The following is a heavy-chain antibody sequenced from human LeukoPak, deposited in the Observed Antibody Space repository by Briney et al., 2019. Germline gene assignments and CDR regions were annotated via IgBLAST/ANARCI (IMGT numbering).Heavy chain of an antibody. Sequence: GGSLRLSCAASGFTFSSYWMSWVRQAPGKGLEWVANIKQDGSEKYYVDSVKGRFTISRDNAKNSLYLQMNSLRAEDTAVYYCAVSDVGYCSGGSCDGAGGFDYWGQGTLVTVSS. CDR2: IKQDGSEK. J-gene: IGHJ4*02. D-gene: IGHD2-15*01. CDR3: AVSDVGYCSGGSCDGAGGFDY. V-gene: IGHV3-7*01. CDR1: GFTFSSYW.